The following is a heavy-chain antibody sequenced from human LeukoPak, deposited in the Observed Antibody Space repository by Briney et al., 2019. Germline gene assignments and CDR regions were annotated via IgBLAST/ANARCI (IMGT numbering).Heavy chain of an antibody. J-gene: IGHJ6*03. CDR2: INHSGST. D-gene: IGHD2/OR15-2a*01. CDR3: ARGRGPRSFYDTRYYYYYMDV. V-gene: IGHV4-34*01. Sequence: SETLSLTCAVYGGSFSGYYWSWIRQPPGKGLEWIGEINHSGSTNYNPSLKSRVTISVDTSKNQFSLKLSSVTAADTAVYYCARGRGPRSFYDTRYYYYYMDVWGKGTTVTVSS. CDR1: GGSFSGYY.